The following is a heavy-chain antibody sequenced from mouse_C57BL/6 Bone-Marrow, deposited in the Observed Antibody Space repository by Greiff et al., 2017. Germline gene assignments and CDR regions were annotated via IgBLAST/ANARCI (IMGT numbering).Heavy chain of an antibody. CDR2: IYPRDGST. J-gene: IGHJ2*01. D-gene: IGHD1-1*01. CDR3: ARGPYYYGSKYYFDY. Sequence: QVQLQQSDAELVKPGASVKISCKVSGYTFTDHTIHWMKQRPEQGLEWIGYIYPRDGSTKYNEKFKGKATLTADKSSSTAYMQLNSLTSEDSAVYFCARGPYYYGSKYYFDYWGQGTTLTVSS. CDR1: GYTFTDHT. V-gene: IGHV1-78*01.